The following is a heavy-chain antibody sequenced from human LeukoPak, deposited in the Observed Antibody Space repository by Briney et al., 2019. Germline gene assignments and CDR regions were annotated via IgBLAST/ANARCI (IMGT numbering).Heavy chain of an antibody. V-gene: IGHV3-7*03. J-gene: IGHJ4*02. Sequence: GGSLRLSCAASGLTFTTYWMTWVRQAPGKGLEWVANINQDGTEKYYVDSVKGRFTIPRDNSKNTLYLQMNSLRAEDTAVYYCARDPWYSSSWALGAWGQGTLVTVSS. CDR1: GLTFTTYW. CDR2: INQDGTEK. CDR3: ARDPWYSSSWALGA. D-gene: IGHD6-13*01.